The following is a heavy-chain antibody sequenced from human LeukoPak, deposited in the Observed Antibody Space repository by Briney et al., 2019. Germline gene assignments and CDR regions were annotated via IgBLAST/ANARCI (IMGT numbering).Heavy chain of an antibody. D-gene: IGHD6-19*01. Sequence: GGSLRLSCAASGFTFSDYAMHWVRQAPGKGLEWVAVIWYDGSNKYYADSVKGRFTISRDNSKNTLYLQMNSLRAEDTAVYYCAREVAVAGFDYWGQGTLVTVSS. V-gene: IGHV3-33*08. CDR1: GFTFSDYA. J-gene: IGHJ4*02. CDR3: AREVAVAGFDY. CDR2: IWYDGSNK.